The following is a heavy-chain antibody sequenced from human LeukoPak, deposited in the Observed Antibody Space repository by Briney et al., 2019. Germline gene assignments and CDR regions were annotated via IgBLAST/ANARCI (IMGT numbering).Heavy chain of an antibody. V-gene: IGHV4-4*02. Sequence: PSETLSLTCAVSGGSISSPNWWTWVRQPPGKGLEWIGEIYHSGRTNSSPSLESRVIMSVDKSKNQFSLKLTSVTAADTAVYYCARVGHNWFDPWGQGTLVTVSS. J-gene: IGHJ5*02. CDR1: GGSISSPNW. CDR3: ARVGHNWFDP. D-gene: IGHD1-26*01. CDR2: IYHSGRT.